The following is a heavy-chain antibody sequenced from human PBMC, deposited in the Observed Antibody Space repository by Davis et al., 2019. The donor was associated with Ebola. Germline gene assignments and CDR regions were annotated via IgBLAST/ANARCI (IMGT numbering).Heavy chain of an antibody. D-gene: IGHD6-13*01. CDR1: GYTFTSYY. V-gene: IGHV1-46*01. Sequence: AASVKVSCKASGYTFTSYYMHWVRQAPGQGLEWMGIINPSGGSTSYAQKFQGRVTMTTDTSTSTAYMELRSLRSDDTAVYYCARDRGMIAAAGTVDYWGQGTLVTVSS. CDR3: ARDRGMIAAAGTVDY. J-gene: IGHJ4*02. CDR2: INPSGGST.